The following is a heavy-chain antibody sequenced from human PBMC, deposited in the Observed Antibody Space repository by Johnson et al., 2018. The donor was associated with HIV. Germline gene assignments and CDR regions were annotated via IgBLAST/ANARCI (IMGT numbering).Heavy chain of an antibody. CDR2: ISYAGSNK. Sequence: QVQLVESGGGVVQPGRSLRLSCAASEFTFSNYDMHWVRQAPGKGLEWVAVISYAGSNKYYADSVKGRFTISRDNSKNTLYLQMNSLRAEATAVYYCARAYSSSWYRDDAFDIWGQGTMVTVSS. V-gene: IGHV3-30*03. D-gene: IGHD6-13*01. CDR1: EFTFSNYD. CDR3: ARAYSSSWYRDDAFDI. J-gene: IGHJ3*02.